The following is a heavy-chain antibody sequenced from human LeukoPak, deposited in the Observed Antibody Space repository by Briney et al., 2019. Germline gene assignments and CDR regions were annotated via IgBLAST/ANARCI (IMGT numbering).Heavy chain of an antibody. V-gene: IGHV4-34*01. CDR1: GGSFSGYY. CDR2: INHSGST. Sequence: SETLSLTCAVYGGSFSGYYWSWIRQPPGKGLEWTGEINHSGSTNYNPSLKSRVTISVDTSKNQFSLKLSSVTAADTAVYYCARPPYYYDGSGSNNWFDPWGQGTLVTVSS. J-gene: IGHJ5*02. D-gene: IGHD3-22*01. CDR3: ARPPYYYDGSGSNNWFDP.